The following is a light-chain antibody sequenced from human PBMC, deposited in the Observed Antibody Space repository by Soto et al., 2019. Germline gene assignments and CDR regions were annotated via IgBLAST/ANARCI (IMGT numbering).Light chain of an antibody. CDR3: SSYTSSSTLLYV. CDR1: SSDVGGYNY. Sequence: QSALTQPASVSGSPGQSITISCTGTSSDVGGYNYVSWYQQHPGKAPKLMIYDVSNRPSGVSNRFSGSKSGNTASLTISGLQAEVEADYYCSSYTSSSTLLYVFGTGTQLTVL. CDR2: DVS. V-gene: IGLV2-14*01. J-gene: IGLJ1*01.